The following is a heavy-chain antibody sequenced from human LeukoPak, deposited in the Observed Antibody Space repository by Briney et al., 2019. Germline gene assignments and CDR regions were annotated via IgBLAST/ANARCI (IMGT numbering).Heavy chain of an antibody. D-gene: IGHD5-12*01. CDR1: GYTFISHW. Sequence: GESLKISCKGSGYTFISHWIGWVRQMPGKGLEWMGTIYPGDSDTRYSPSFQGQVTISVDNSINTAYLQWNSLRASDTATYYCARVLGYSGRNPFDSWGQGTLVTVSS. J-gene: IGHJ5*01. V-gene: IGHV5-51*01. CDR3: ARVLGYSGRNPFDS. CDR2: IYPGDSDT.